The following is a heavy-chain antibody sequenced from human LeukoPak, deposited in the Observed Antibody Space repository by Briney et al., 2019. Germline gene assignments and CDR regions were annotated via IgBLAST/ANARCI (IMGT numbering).Heavy chain of an antibody. D-gene: IGHD6-13*01. V-gene: IGHV1-46*01. Sequence: ASVKVSCKASGYTFTSYYMHWVRQAPGQGLEWMGIINPSGGSTSYAQKFRGRVTMTRDTSTSTVYMELSSLRSEDTAVYYCARDRRSSSWKIQNWFDPWGQGTLVTVSS. CDR3: ARDRRSSSWKIQNWFDP. CDR1: GYTFTSYY. CDR2: INPSGGST. J-gene: IGHJ5*02.